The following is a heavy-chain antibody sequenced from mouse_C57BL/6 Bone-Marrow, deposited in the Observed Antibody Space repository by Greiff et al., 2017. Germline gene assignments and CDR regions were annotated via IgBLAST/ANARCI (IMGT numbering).Heavy chain of an antibody. J-gene: IGHJ4*01. CDR1: GFTFSDYY. CDR2: ISNGGGST. D-gene: IGHD1-1*01. CDR3: ARHGCYCCSSYHYYAMDY. V-gene: IGHV5-12*01. Sequence: EVKLVESGGGLVQPGGSLKLSCAASGFTFSDYYMYWVRQTPEKRLEWVAYISNGGGSTYYPDTVKGRFPISRDNAKNTLYLQMSCLKSEDSAVYYCARHGCYCCSSYHYYAMDYWGQGTSVTVSS.